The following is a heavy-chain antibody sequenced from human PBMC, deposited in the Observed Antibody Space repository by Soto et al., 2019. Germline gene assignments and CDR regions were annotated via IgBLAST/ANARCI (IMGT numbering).Heavy chain of an antibody. J-gene: IGHJ3*02. CDR3: ASPTLSDDACDS. D-gene: IGHD2-15*01. Sequence: GASVTVSCRASGYTFTSYDINGVRGATGQGLEWMGWMNPNSGNTGYAQKFQGRVTMTRNTSISTAYMELSSLRSEDTAVYYCASPTLSDDACDSWGQGTRVTVS. CDR1: GYTFTSYD. CDR2: MNPNSGNT. V-gene: IGHV1-8*01.